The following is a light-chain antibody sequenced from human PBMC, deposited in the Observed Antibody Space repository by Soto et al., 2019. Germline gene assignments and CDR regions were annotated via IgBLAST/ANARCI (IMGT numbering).Light chain of an antibody. CDR2: EVY. Sequence: QAVVTQPASVSGSPGQSITISCTGTNNDVADYNFVSWYQHHPGKAPKLMIYEVYNRPSGVSNRFSGSKSGNTASLTISGLQAEDEGDYYCSSYTGSTTLVFGGGTKLTVL. J-gene: IGLJ3*02. V-gene: IGLV2-14*01. CDR3: SSYTGSTTLV. CDR1: NNDVADYNF.